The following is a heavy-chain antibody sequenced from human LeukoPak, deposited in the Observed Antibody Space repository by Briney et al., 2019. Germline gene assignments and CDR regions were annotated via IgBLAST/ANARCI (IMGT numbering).Heavy chain of an antibody. V-gene: IGHV3-48*02. D-gene: IGHD2-8*01. CDR2: ISSSSSTI. CDR1: EFTFSGYS. Sequence: PGGSLRLSCAASEFTFSGYSMNWVRQAPGKGLEWISYISSSSSTIRYADSVKGRFTISRDNAKNSLYLQMNSLRDEDTAVYYCAKQMLLWGQGTRVTVSS. J-gene: IGHJ4*02. CDR3: AKQMLL.